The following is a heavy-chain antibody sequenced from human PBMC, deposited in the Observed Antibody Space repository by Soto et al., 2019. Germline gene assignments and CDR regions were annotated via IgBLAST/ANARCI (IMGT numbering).Heavy chain of an antibody. CDR3: ARERKGNPYDY. CDR2: IYYSGST. CDR1: GCSISSGGYY. Sequence: PSETLSLTCPVPGCSISSGGYYWSWIRQHPGKGLEWIGYIYYSGSTYYNPSLKSRVTISVDTSKNQFSLKLSSVTAADTAVYYCARERKGNPYDYWGQGTLVTVSS. V-gene: IGHV4-31*03. J-gene: IGHJ4*02. D-gene: IGHD4-4*01.